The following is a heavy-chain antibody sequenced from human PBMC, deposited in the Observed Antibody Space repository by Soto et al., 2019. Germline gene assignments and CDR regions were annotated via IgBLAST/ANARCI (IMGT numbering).Heavy chain of an antibody. D-gene: IGHD3-22*01. CDR3: ARGAVVNFDS. V-gene: IGHV4-30-2*01. CDR2: IYHSGST. J-gene: IGHJ4*02. Sequence: QLQLHESGSGLVKPSQTLSLTCAVSGGSVSSGGSSWTWIRQPPGKGLEWIGYIYHSGSTYYNPSLKSRVTISVDRSKNQFSLKLTSVTATDTAVFYCARGAVVNFDSWGQGTLVTVSS. CDR1: GGSVSSGGSS.